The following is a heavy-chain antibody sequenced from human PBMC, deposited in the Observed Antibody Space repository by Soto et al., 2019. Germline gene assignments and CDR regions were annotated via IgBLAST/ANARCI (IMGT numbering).Heavy chain of an antibody. CDR2: ISYDGSNK. CDR1: GFTFSSYV. Sequence: QVQLVESGGGVVQPGRSLRLSCAASGFTFSSYVMHWVRQAPGKGLEWVAVISYDGSNKYYADSVKGRFTISRDNSKNTLYLQMNSLRAEDTAVYYCARSIAVAGGGGGYYYYGMDVWGQGTTVTVSS. V-gene: IGHV3-30-3*01. D-gene: IGHD6-19*01. J-gene: IGHJ6*02. CDR3: ARSIAVAGGGGGYYYYGMDV.